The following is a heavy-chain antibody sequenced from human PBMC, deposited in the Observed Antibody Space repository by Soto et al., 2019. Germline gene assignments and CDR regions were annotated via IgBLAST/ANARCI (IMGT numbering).Heavy chain of an antibody. Sequence: EVQLVQSGAEVKKPGESLRISCKGSGYSFTSYWISWVRQMPGKGLEWMGRIDPSDSYTNYSPSFQGHVTISADKSISTAYLQWSSPKASDTAMYYCARRKVPAAHGFYYYYGMDVWGQGTTVTVSS. J-gene: IGHJ6*02. CDR2: IDPSDSYT. CDR1: GYSFTSYW. D-gene: IGHD2-2*01. V-gene: IGHV5-10-1*03. CDR3: ARRKVPAAHGFYYYYGMDV.